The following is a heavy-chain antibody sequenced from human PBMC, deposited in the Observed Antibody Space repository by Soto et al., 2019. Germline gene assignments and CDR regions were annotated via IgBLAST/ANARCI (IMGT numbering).Heavy chain of an antibody. CDR3: ARETYYYDSSGYYPFDY. J-gene: IGHJ4*02. CDR2: IYYSGST. Sequence: QVQLQESGPGLVKPSQTLSLTCTVSGGSISSGDYYWSWIRQPPGKGLEWIGYIYYSGSTYYNPSLKSRVTISVDMSKNQFSLKLSSVTAADTAVYYCARETYYYDSSGYYPFDYWGQGTLVTVSS. CDR1: GGSISSGDYY. V-gene: IGHV4-30-4*01. D-gene: IGHD3-22*01.